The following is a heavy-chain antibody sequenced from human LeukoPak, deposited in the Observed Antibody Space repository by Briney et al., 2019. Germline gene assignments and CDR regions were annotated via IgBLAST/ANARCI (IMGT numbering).Heavy chain of an antibody. Sequence: GGSLRLSCAASGFTFSSYAMSWVRQAPGKGLEWVSAISGSGGSTYYADSVKGRFTISRDNSKNTLYLQMNSLRAEDTAVYYRATHRIAVVGRGGAFDIWGQGTTVTVSS. V-gene: IGHV3-23*01. CDR1: GFTFSSYA. D-gene: IGHD6-19*01. CDR3: ATHRIAVVGRGGAFDI. CDR2: ISGSGGST. J-gene: IGHJ3*02.